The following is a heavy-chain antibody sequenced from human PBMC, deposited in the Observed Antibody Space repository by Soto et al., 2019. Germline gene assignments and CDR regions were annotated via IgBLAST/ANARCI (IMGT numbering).Heavy chain of an antibody. CDR3: AKDYGGNWALDY. CDR2: ISYDGSNK. CDR1: GFTFSTYD. D-gene: IGHD2-15*01. J-gene: IGHJ4*02. Sequence: QVQLVESGGGVVQPGRSLRLSCAASGFTFSTYDMHWVRQAPGKGLEWVAGISYDGSNKYYADSVKGRFTISRDSSKNTLYLQMNGLRADGTAVFYCAKDYGGNWALDYWGQGTLVTVSS. V-gene: IGHV3-30*18.